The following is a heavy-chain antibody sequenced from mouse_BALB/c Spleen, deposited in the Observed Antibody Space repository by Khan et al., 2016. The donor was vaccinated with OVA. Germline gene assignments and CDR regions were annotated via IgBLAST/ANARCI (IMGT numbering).Heavy chain of an antibody. D-gene: IGHD2-14*01. CDR1: GYTFTNNG. Sequence: QIQLVQSGPELKKPGETVKLSCKASGYTFTNNGMNWVKQNPGKGLKWMGWINTYTGEPTYVDDFKGRFAFSLDTSATTAYLQINNLKNEDTATYYCARVGYAGTMDYWGQGTSVTVSS. V-gene: IGHV9-3-1*01. CDR2: INTYTGEP. J-gene: IGHJ4*01. CDR3: ARVGYAGTMDY.